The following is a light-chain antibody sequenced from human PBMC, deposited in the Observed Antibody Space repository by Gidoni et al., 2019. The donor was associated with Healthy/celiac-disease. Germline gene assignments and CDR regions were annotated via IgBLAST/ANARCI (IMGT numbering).Light chain of an antibody. CDR3: RQWDSTPRT. Sequence: DIQMTQPPSSLSASVGDRVTITCRARQSISSYLNWYQQKPWKAPKLLIYAASSLQSGVPSRFSGSGSGTDFTLTISSLQPEDFAIYYCRQWDSTPRTYGQGTKVEIK. J-gene: IGKJ1*01. CDR1: QSISSY. V-gene: IGKV1-39*01. CDR2: AAS.